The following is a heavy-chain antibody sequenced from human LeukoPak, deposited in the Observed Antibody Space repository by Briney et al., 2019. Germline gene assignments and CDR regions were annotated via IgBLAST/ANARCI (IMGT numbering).Heavy chain of an antibody. V-gene: IGHV4-34*01. J-gene: IGHJ4*02. Sequence: KASETLSLTCAVYGGSFSGYYWSWIRQPPGKGLEWIGEINHSGSTNYNPSLKSRVTISVDTSKNQFSLQLSSVTAADTAVYYCARGRRAYSSGWPLDCWVQGTLVSVSS. CDR1: GGSFSGYY. D-gene: IGHD6-19*01. CDR3: ARGRRAYSSGWPLDC. CDR2: INHSGST.